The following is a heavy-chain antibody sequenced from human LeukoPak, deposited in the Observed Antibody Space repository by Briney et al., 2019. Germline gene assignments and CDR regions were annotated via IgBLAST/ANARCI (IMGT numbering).Heavy chain of an antibody. V-gene: IGHV3-30*02. CDR3: AKYESNGWSYFDY. D-gene: IGHD6-19*01. CDR2: IRYDGSNK. Sequence: GGSLRLSCAASGFTFSSYEMNWVRQAPGKGLEWVAFIRYDGSNKYYADSVKGRFTISRDNSKNTLYLQMNSLRAEDTAVYYCAKYESNGWSYFDYWGQGTLVTVSS. CDR1: GFTFSSYE. J-gene: IGHJ4*02.